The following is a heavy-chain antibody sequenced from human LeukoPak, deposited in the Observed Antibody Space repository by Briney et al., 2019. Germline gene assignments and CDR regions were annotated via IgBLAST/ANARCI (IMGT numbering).Heavy chain of an antibody. J-gene: IGHJ6*02. Sequence: ASVKVSCKVSGYSLTELSMHWIRQSPGKGLEWMGSFDPEDNDPIYAEELQGRVTMTEDTSTSTAYMELRSLRSDDTAVYYCARDCSGGSCYSYYYGMDVWGQGTTVTVSS. CDR3: ARDCSGGSCYSYYYGMDV. D-gene: IGHD2-15*01. V-gene: IGHV1-24*01. CDR1: GYSLTELS. CDR2: FDPEDNDP.